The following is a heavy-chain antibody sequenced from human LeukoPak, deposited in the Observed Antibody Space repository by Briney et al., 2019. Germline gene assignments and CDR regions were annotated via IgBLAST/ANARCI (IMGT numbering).Heavy chain of an antibody. CDR1: GYTFTGYY. CDR3: AREWSPGTMIRSLDY. CDR2: INPNSGGT. D-gene: IGHD3-22*01. V-gene: IGHV1-2*02. Sequence: ASVKVSCKASGYTFTGYYMHWVRQAPGQGLEWMGWINPNSGGTNYAQKFQGRVTMTRDTSISTAYMELSGLRSDDTAVYYCAREWSPGTMIRSLDYWGQGTLVTVSS. J-gene: IGHJ4*02.